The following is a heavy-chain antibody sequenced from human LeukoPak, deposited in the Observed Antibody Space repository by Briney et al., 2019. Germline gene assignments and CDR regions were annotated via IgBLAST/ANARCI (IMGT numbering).Heavy chain of an antibody. V-gene: IGHV1-46*01. CDR1: GYTFTSYY. D-gene: IGHD2-15*01. CDR2: INPSGGST. CDR3: ARVGLDCSGGSCYSRSAFDY. Sequence: ASVTVSCKASGYTFTSYYMHWVRQAPGQGLEWMGIINPSGGSTSYAQKFQGRVTMTRDTSTSTVYMELSSLRSEDTAVYYCARVGLDCSGGSCYSRSAFDYWGQGTLVTVSS. J-gene: IGHJ4*02.